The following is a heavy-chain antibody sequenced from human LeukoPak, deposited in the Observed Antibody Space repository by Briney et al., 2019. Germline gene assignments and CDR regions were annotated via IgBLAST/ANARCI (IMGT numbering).Heavy chain of an antibody. CDR1: GYTFTGYY. Sequence: GASVKVSCKASGYTFTGYYMHWVRQAPGQGLEWMGWINPNSGGTNYAQKFQGRVTMTRDTSISTAYMELSRLRSDDTAVYYCARGSRGYSYGYGLHYFDYWGKGTLVTVSS. CDR2: INPNSGGT. J-gene: IGHJ4*02. CDR3: ARGSRGYSYGYGLHYFDY. V-gene: IGHV1-2*02. D-gene: IGHD5-18*01.